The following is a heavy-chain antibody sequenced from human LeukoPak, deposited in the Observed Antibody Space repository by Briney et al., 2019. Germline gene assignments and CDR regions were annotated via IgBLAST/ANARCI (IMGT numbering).Heavy chain of an antibody. CDR3: AREVVVAATDWFDP. CDR1: GFTFSSYS. V-gene: IGHV3-48*02. J-gene: IGHJ5*02. D-gene: IGHD2-15*01. CDR2: ISSSSSTI. Sequence: PGGSLRLSCAASGFTFSSYSMNWVRQAPGKGLEGVSYISSSSSTIYYADSVKGRFTISRHDAKNSLYLQMNSLRDEDTAVYYCAREVVVAATDWFDPWGQGTLVTVSS.